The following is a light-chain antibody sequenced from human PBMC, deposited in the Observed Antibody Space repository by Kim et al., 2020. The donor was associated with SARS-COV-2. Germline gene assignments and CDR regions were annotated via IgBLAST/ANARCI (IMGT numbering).Light chain of an antibody. CDR3: QHYGGPPYT. CDR1: QSVRGSH. Sequence: LSLGERVVLSCRANQSVRGSHLAWYQHKPGQAPTPLIYGTSSRATVIPDMFSGSGSGTDFTLTIGRLEPEDVAVYYCQHYGGPPYTFGQGTKLEI. CDR2: GTS. V-gene: IGKV3-20*01. J-gene: IGKJ2*01.